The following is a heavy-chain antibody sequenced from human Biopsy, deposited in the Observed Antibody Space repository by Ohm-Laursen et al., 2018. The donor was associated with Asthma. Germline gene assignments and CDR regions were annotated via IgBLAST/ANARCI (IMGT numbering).Heavy chain of an antibody. D-gene: IGHD6-13*01. CDR2: INPNSGGT. Sequence: GPSVKVSCKASGYTFIGCHIHWMRQAPGQGLEWIGRINPNSGGTNYAQKFQGRVTMTRDTSISTAYMEVSRLRSDDTAVYYCARGQKSAGDRWFDPWGQGTLVTVSS. CDR1: GYTFIGCH. V-gene: IGHV1-2*06. J-gene: IGHJ5*02. CDR3: ARGQKSAGDRWFDP.